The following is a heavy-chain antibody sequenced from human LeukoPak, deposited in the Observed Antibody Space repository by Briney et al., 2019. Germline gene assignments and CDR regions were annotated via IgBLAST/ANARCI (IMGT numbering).Heavy chain of an antibody. J-gene: IGHJ4*02. V-gene: IGHV3-21*01. CDR3: ARHGTYYDSSGYYYVWYFDY. CDR1: GFTFSSYS. CDR2: ISSSSSYI. Sequence: PGGSLRLSCAASGFTFSSYSMNWVRQAPGKGLEWVSSISSSSSYIYYADSVKGRFTISRDNAKNSLYLQMNSLRAEDTAVYYCARHGTYYDSSGYYYVWYFDYWGQGTLVTVSS. D-gene: IGHD3-22*01.